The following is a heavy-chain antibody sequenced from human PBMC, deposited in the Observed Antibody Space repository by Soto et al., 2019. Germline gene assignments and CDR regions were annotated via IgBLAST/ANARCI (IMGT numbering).Heavy chain of an antibody. V-gene: IGHV3-33*01. D-gene: IGHD6-25*01. CDR2: IGKDGTNR. Sequence: GGSLRLSCAASGFTFSNYGMHWVRQAPGGGLEWMAVIGKDGTNRAHADSVKGQFTISRDNSRNMLYLQMNRLGAEDTAMYYCARDDDLAANGLDFWGQGTLVTVSS. CDR3: ARDDDLAANGLDF. CDR1: GFTFSNYG. J-gene: IGHJ4*02.